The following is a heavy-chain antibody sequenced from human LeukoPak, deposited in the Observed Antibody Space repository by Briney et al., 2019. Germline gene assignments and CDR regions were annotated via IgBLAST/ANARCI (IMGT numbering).Heavy chain of an antibody. J-gene: IGHJ4*02. CDR2: IYYSGST. V-gene: IGHV4-59*01. Sequence: SETLSLTCSVSGVSISSFYWTWIRQPPGKGPEWIGYIYYSGSTNYNPSLKSRVTISVDTSKNQFSLKLSSVTAADTAVYYCARSPGRGAYFDYWGQGTLVTVSS. D-gene: IGHD1-26*01. CDR3: ARSPGRGAYFDY. CDR1: GVSISSFY.